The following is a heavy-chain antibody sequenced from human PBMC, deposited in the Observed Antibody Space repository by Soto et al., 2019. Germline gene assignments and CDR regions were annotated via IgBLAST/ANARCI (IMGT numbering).Heavy chain of an antibody. Sequence: QVQLQESGPGLVKPSQTLSLTCAVSGASISSGDYYWSWIRQHPGKGLEWIGYIYYNGRAYYNPSINSRVNMSSDTSKNQFSLKLSDVTAADTAVYYCARRGAGSGSFDYWGQGALVTVSS. V-gene: IGHV4-31*11. J-gene: IGHJ4*02. CDR1: GASISSGDYY. CDR3: ARRGAGSGSFDY. CDR2: IYYNGRA. D-gene: IGHD3-10*01.